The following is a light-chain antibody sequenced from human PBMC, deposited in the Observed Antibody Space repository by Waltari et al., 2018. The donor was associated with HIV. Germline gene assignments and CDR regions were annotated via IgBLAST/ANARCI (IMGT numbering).Light chain of an antibody. CDR3: QQFNSYPWT. J-gene: IGKJ1*01. V-gene: IGKV1-5*03. CDR2: KAS. Sequence: DIQMTQSPSNLSASVGGRVTLTCRASQGINQWLAWYQQKPEQAPKLLIYKASVLENGVPSRFSGSGSGTEFTLTISSLQPEDFATYYCQQFNSYPWTFGQGTRVEIK. CDR1: QGINQW.